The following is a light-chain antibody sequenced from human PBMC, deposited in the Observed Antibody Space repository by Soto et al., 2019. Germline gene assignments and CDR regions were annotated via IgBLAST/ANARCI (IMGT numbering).Light chain of an antibody. V-gene: IGKV1-39*01. J-gene: IGKJ1*01. CDR2: AAS. CDR1: QSIISW. Sequence: DIQMTQSPSSLSASVGDRVTITCRASQSIISWLNWYLQKPGKAPKLLIYAASSMQSGVPSRFSGSGSETDFTLTISSLQPEDFATYSCQQSYSTTWTFGQGTKVDIK. CDR3: QQSYSTTWT.